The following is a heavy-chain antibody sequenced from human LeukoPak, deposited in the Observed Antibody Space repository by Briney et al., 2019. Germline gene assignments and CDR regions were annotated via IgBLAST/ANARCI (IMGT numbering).Heavy chain of an antibody. J-gene: IGHJ4*02. D-gene: IGHD6-13*01. CDR1: GYTFTSYG. CDR3: ARDQWGAAAGAFDY. Sequence: ASVKVSCKASGYTFTSYGISWVRQAPGQGLEWMGWISAYNGNTNYAQKLQGRVTMATDTSTSTAYMELRSLRSGDTAVYYCARDQWGAAAGAFDYWGQGTLVTVSS. CDR2: ISAYNGNT. V-gene: IGHV1-18*01.